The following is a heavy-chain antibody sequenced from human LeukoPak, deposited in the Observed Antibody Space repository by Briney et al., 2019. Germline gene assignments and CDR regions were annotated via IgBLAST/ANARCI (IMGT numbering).Heavy chain of an antibody. V-gene: IGHV3-23*01. D-gene: IGHD3-3*01. CDR1: GFMFSQHT. Sequence: GGSLRLSCAVSGFMFSQHTMSWVRQAPGKRLEWVSSISGSGDATRYADSVMGRFTISRDNSKNTLYLQMNSLRAEDTAVYYCAKDATIFGVVSINDYWGQGTLVTVSS. CDR3: AKDATIFGVVSINDY. J-gene: IGHJ4*02. CDR2: ISGSGDAT.